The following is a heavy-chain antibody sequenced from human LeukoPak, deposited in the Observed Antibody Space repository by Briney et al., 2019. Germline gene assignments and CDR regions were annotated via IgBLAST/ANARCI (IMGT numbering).Heavy chain of an antibody. D-gene: IGHD6-19*01. V-gene: IGHV1-8*01. Sequence: ASVKVSCKASGYTFTSYDINWVRQATGQGLEWMGWMNPNSGNTGYAQKFRGRVTMTRNTSISTAYMELSSLRSEDTAVYYCARRTRSSSGWYHYWGQGTLVTVSS. J-gene: IGHJ4*02. CDR3: ARRTRSSSGWYHY. CDR2: MNPNSGNT. CDR1: GYTFTSYD.